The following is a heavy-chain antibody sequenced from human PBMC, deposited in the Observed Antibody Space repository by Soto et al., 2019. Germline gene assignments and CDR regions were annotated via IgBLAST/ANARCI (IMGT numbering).Heavy chain of an antibody. CDR2: IYYSGST. CDR3: TGERYASSWY. J-gene: IGHJ4*01. CDR1: GDSISSSSFY. D-gene: IGHD6-13*01. Sequence: QLQLQESGPGLVKPSETLSLTCTVSGDSISSSSFYWGWVRQPPGKGLEWIGSIYYSGSTFYNPSLKSRVTLSADTSKNQFSLKLTSVTAADTAVYYCTGERYASSWYWGHGTLVTVSS. V-gene: IGHV4-39*02.